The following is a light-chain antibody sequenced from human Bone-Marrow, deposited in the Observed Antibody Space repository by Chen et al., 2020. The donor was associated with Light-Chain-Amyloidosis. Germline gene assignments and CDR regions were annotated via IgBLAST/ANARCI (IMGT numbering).Light chain of an antibody. CDR3: SSFTSRSTRV. Sequence: QSALTQPASVSGSPGQSITISCTGTSSDVGGYNYVSWYKHHPGEAPKLMIYEVSNRPSGVSNRFSGSTSGNTASLTISGLQAEDEADYYCSSFTSRSTRVFGGGTKLTVL. CDR1: SSDVGGYNY. V-gene: IGLV2-14*01. J-gene: IGLJ3*02. CDR2: EVS.